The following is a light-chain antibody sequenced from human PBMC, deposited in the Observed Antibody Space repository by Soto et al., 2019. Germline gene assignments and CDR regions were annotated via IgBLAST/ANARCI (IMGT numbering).Light chain of an antibody. CDR1: QSVSSN. CDR2: DAS. Sequence: EIVMTQSPATLSVSPGERATLSCRASQSVSSNLAWHQQKPGQAPRILMYDASTRATGIPARFSGSGSGTEFTLTISSLQSEDFALYYCHQYNSWPPGTFGQGTKVDI. CDR3: HQYNSWPPGT. J-gene: IGKJ2*01. V-gene: IGKV3-15*01.